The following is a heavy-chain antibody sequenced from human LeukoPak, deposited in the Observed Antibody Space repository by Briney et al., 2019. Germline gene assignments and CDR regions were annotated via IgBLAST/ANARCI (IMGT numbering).Heavy chain of an antibody. CDR3: ARDQYDTWSRRGNFDS. J-gene: IGHJ4*02. CDR2: INQNGGSI. D-gene: IGHD3-3*01. Sequence: GGSLRLSCAASGFTFNSHWMNWVRQVPGKGLEWVGIINQNGGSIGYGESVKGRFTISRDNAKNSLYLQMNSLRAEDTAVFYCARDQYDTWSRRGNFDSWGQGTLVIVSS. V-gene: IGHV3-7*03. CDR1: GFTFNSHW.